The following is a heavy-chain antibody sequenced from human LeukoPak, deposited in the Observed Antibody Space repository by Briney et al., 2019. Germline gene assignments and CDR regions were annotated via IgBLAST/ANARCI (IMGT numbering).Heavy chain of an antibody. V-gene: IGHV3-21*01. CDR2: ISSSSSYI. J-gene: IGHJ4*02. CDR3: ARDPSYDFWSVKMDFDY. Sequence: GGSLRLSCAASGSTFSSYSMNWVRQAPGKGLEWVSSISSSSSYIYYADSVKGRFTISRDNAKNSLYLQMNSLRAEDTAVYYCARDPSYDFWSVKMDFDYWGQGTLVTVSS. D-gene: IGHD3-3*01. CDR1: GSTFSSYS.